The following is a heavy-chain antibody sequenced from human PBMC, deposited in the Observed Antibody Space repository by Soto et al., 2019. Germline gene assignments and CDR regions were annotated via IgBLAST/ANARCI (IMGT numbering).Heavy chain of an antibody. D-gene: IGHD1-1*01. V-gene: IGHV3-33*06. J-gene: IGHJ6*01. CDR2: IWYDGNNK. Sequence: QVQLVESGGGVVQPGRSLRLSCTASGFSFKSYAMHWVRQAPGKGLEWVALIWYDGNNKYYGDSVKGRFTISRDNSMHTLYLQMNSLRAEDTAVYYCAKSRYNWNDFYYYGMDVW. CDR3: AKSRYNWNDFYYYGMDV. CDR1: GFSFKSYA.